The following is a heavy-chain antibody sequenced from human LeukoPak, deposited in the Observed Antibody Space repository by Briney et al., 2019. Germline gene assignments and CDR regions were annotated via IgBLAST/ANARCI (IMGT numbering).Heavy chain of an antibody. CDR2: ISSSSSYI. V-gene: IGHV3-21*01. CDR1: GFTFSSYS. Sequence: GGSLRLSCAASGFTFSSYSMNWVRQAPGKGLEWVSSISSSSSYIYYADSVKGRFTISRDNAKNSLYLQMNSLRAEGTAVYYCARGLGGNHGYWGQGTLVTVSS. J-gene: IGHJ4*02. D-gene: IGHD4-23*01. CDR3: ARGLGGNHGY.